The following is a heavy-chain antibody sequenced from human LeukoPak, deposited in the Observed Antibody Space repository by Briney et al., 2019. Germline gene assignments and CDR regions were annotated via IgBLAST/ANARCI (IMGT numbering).Heavy chain of an antibody. V-gene: IGHV3-23*01. J-gene: IGHJ4*02. CDR3: AEDLGYCSGGSCGDY. CDR1: GFTFSSYA. D-gene: IGHD2-15*01. Sequence: GGSLRLSCAASGFTFSSYAMSWVRQAPGKGLEWVSAISGSGGSTYYADSVKGRFTISRDNSKNTLYLQMNSLRAEDTAVYYCAEDLGYCSGGSCGDYWGQGTLVTVSS. CDR2: ISGSGGST.